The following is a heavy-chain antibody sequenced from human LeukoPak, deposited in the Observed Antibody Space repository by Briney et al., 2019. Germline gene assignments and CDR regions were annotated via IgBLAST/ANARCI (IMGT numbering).Heavy chain of an antibody. CDR2: ISSSSSTI. V-gene: IGHV3-48*01. CDR3: ARSGGFDYDSSGYYSY. CDR1: GFTFSSYS. D-gene: IGHD3-22*01. Sequence: GGSLRLSCAASGFTFSSYSMNWVRQAPGKGLEWVSYISSSSSTIYYADSVKGRFTISRDNAKNSLYLQMNSLRAEDTAVYYCARSGGFDYDSSGYYSYWGQGTLVTVSS. J-gene: IGHJ4*02.